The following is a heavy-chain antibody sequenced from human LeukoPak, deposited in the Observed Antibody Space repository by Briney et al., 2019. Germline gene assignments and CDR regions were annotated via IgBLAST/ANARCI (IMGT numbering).Heavy chain of an antibody. Sequence: TGESLKISCAASGFPLGSYAMSWVRQAPGKGLEWVSTVSGTGETTYYADSVKGRFNISRDNYKNTLYLQMNSLRPDDTAIYYCAKGHPNYYDNSGYDYWGQGTLVTVSS. CDR1: GFPLGSYA. CDR3: AKGHPNYYDNSGYDY. V-gene: IGHV3-23*01. D-gene: IGHD3-22*01. CDR2: VSGTGETT. J-gene: IGHJ4*02.